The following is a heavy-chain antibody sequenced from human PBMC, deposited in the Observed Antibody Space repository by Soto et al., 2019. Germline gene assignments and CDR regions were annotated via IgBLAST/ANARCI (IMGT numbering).Heavy chain of an antibody. CDR2: INPSGGST. J-gene: IGHJ6*02. CDR3: ARVGCVVTAPFYYYGMDV. Sequence: GASVKVSCKASGYTFTSYYMHWVRQAPGQGLEWMGIINPSGGSTSYAQKFQGRVTMTRETSTSTVYMELSSLRSEDTAVYYCARVGCVVTAPFYYYGMDVWGQGTTVTVSS. D-gene: IGHD2-21*02. V-gene: IGHV1-46*01. CDR1: GYTFTSYY.